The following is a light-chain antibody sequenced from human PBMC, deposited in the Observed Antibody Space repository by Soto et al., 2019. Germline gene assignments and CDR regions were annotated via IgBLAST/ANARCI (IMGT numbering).Light chain of an antibody. CDR3: QQYNTYSSLT. Sequence: IQMTQSPSSLSASVGDRVTITCRASQDIRNDLAWYQQKPGKAPKLLIYKASTLKSGVPSRFSGSGSGTEFTLTISSLQPDDFATYYCQQYNTYSSLTFGGGTKVDIK. V-gene: IGKV1-5*03. J-gene: IGKJ4*01. CDR1: QDIRND. CDR2: KAS.